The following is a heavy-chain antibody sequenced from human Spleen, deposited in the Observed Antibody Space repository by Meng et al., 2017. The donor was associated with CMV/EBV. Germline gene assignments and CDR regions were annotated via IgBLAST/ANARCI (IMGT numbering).Heavy chain of an antibody. CDR3: ARANTIFGVVTGYYYYGMDV. D-gene: IGHD3-3*01. Sequence: GESLKISCAASGFTFDDYGMSWVRQVPGKGLEWVSGIKWNGGSTGYADSVKGRFSISRDNAKNSLYLQMNSLRAEDTALYYCARANTIFGVVTGYYYYGMDVWGQGTTVTAP. CDR2: IKWNGGST. CDR1: GFTFDDYG. V-gene: IGHV3-20*04. J-gene: IGHJ6*02.